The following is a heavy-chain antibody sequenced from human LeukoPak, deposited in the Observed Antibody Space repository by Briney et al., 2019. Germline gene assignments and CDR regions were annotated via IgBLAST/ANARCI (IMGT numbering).Heavy chain of an antibody. V-gene: IGHV3-64*01. CDR1: GFTFSSYA. D-gene: IGHD1-26*01. CDR3: ARGGGSYYDY. J-gene: IGHJ4*01. CDR2: ISSNGDGT. Sequence: GGSLRLSCAASGFTFSSYAMYWVRQPPGKGLEYVSAISSNGDGTYYANSVKGRFTISRDNSKNTLYLQMGSLRPEDMAVYYCARGGGSYYDYWGHGTLVTVSS.